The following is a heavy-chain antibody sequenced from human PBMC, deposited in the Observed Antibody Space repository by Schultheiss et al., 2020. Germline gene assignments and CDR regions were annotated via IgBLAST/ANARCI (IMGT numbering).Heavy chain of an antibody. Sequence: SETLSLTCAVYGGSFSGYYWSWIRQPPGKGLEWIGSIYHSGSTYYNPSLKSRVTISVDTPKNQFSLKLSSVTAADTAVYYCARDGRYFDWPFRSASGYWGQGTLVTVSS. CDR1: GGSFSGYY. CDR2: IYHSGST. CDR3: ARDGRYFDWPFRSASGY. D-gene: IGHD3-9*01. V-gene: IGHV4-34*01. J-gene: IGHJ4*02.